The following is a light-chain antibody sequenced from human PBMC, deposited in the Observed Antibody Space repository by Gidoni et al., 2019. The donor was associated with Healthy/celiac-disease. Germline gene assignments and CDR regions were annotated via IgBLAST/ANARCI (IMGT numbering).Light chain of an antibody. CDR2: GAS. CDR3: QQYGSSALT. Sequence: EIVLTQSPGTLSLSPGERATLSCRASQSVSSSYLAWYQQKPGQAPRLLIYGASSRATGIPDRFSGSGSGTDFTLTISRLEPEDFAVYYCQQYGSSALTFGQXTKVEIK. J-gene: IGKJ1*01. CDR1: QSVSSSY. V-gene: IGKV3-20*01.